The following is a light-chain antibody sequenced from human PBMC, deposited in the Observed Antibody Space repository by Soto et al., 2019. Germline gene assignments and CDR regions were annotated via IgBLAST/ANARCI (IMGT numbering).Light chain of an antibody. CDR3: QHRSNWPQT. J-gene: IGKJ1*01. CDR1: QSVSNS. CDR2: DAS. V-gene: IGKV3-11*02. Sequence: EIVLTQSPATLSLSPGERATLSCRASQSVSNSIAWYQQKPGQAPRLLIYDASNRAAGTPARFSGSGSGSAFTLTISSLEPEDFAVYYCQHRSNWPQTFGQGTKVEIK.